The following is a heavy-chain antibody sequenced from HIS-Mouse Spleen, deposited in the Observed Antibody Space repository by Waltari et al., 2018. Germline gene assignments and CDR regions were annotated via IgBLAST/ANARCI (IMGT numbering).Heavy chain of an antibody. CDR1: GGSISSSSYY. CDR2: IYYSGRT. J-gene: IGHJ3*02. D-gene: IGHD3-10*01. V-gene: IGHV4-39*07. CDR3: ARVPLGDRGAFDI. Sequence: QLQLQESGPGLVKPSETLSLTCTVSGGSISSSSYYWGWIRQPPGKGLEWIGSIYYSGRTDDNPSLKSRVTISGDTSKNQFSLKLSSVTAADTAVYYCARVPLGDRGAFDIWGQGTMVTVSS.